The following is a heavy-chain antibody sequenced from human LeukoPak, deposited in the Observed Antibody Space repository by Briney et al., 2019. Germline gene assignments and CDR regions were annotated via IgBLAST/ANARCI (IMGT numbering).Heavy chain of an antibody. V-gene: IGHV3-21*01. CDR3: ARDDRYSYGYYFDY. J-gene: IGHJ4*02. Sequence: GGSLRLSCAASGFTFSSYSMNRVRQAPGRGLEWVSSISSSSSYIYYADSVKGRFTISRDNAKNSLYLQMNSLRAEDTAVYYCARDDRYSYGYYFDYWGQGTLVTVSS. CDR1: GFTFSSYS. D-gene: IGHD5-18*01. CDR2: ISSSSSYI.